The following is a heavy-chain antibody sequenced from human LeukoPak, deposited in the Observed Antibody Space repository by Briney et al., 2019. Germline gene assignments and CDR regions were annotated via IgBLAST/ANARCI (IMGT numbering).Heavy chain of an antibody. D-gene: IGHD3-16*02. V-gene: IGHV1-58*01. CDR3: ATGYSGGVMVPNAFVI. CDR2: VVGGSGNT. CDR1: GFSFTNSV. J-gene: IGHJ3*02. Sequence: AATVSCKPSGFSFTNSVVLWVRQARGQGREGIDWVVGGSGNTIYVQKFQERVTMTRHMSTSTAYMELSSVRSEDTAVYYCATGYSGGVMVPNAFVIWGQGTMVTVSS.